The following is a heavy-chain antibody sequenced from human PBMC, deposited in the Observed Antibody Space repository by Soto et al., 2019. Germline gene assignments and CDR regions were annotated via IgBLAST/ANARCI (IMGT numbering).Heavy chain of an antibody. CDR2: ISYDGSNK. CDR1: GFTFSSYG. CDR3: AKGGYYYDSSGYYKQPSDY. D-gene: IGHD3-22*01. Sequence: GGSLRLSCAASGFTFSSYGMHWVRQAPGKGLEWVAVISYDGSNKYYADSVKGRFTISRDNSKNTLYLQMNSLRAEDTAVYYCAKGGYYYDSSGYYKQPSDYWGQGT. J-gene: IGHJ4*02. V-gene: IGHV3-30*18.